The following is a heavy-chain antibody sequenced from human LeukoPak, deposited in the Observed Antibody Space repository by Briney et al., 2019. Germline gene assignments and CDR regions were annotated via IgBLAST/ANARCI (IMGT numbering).Heavy chain of an antibody. V-gene: IGHV3-30*03. CDR3: TLADYYDSSGYPRFDY. Sequence: GGSLRLSCAASGFTFSSYGMHWVRQAPGKGLEWVAVISYDGSNKYYADSVKGRFTISRDNPKNTLYLQMNSLRAEDTAVYYCTLADYYDSSGYPRFDYWGQGTLVTVSS. J-gene: IGHJ4*02. CDR1: GFTFSSYG. D-gene: IGHD3-22*01. CDR2: ISYDGSNK.